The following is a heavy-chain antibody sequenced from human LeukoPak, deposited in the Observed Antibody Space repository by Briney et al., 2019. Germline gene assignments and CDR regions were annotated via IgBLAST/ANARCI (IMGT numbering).Heavy chain of an antibody. J-gene: IGHJ4*02. D-gene: IGHD3-3*01. CDR3: AKDGGDFWSPTYWDY. Sequence: GGSLRLSCAASGFTFSSYAMSWVRQAPGKGLEWVSAISGSGGSTYYADSVKGRFTISRDNSKNTLYLQMNSLRAEDTAVYYCAKDGGDFWSPTYWDYWAQGTLVTVSS. CDR2: ISGSGGST. CDR1: GFTFSSYA. V-gene: IGHV3-23*01.